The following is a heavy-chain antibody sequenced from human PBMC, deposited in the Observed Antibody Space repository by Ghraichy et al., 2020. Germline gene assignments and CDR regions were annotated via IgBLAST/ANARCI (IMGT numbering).Heavy chain of an antibody. Sequence: SETLSLTCAVYGGSFSGYYWSWIRQPPGKGLEWIGEINHSGSTNYNPSLKSRVTISVDTSKNQFSLKLSSVTAADTAVYYCARGPTRSVWWTYATKKDAFDIWGQGTMVTVSS. CDR2: INHSGST. V-gene: IGHV4-34*01. CDR3: ARGPTRSVWWTYATKKDAFDI. J-gene: IGHJ3*02. D-gene: IGHD2-21*01. CDR1: GGSFSGYY.